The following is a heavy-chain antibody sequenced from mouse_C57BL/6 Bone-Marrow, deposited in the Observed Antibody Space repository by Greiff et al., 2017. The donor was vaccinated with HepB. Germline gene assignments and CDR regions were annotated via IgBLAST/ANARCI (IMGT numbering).Heavy chain of an antibody. J-gene: IGHJ2*01. CDR1: GYTFTSYW. CDR3: AINYYSNGYYFDY. Sequence: QVQLKESGTELVKPGASVKLSCKASGYTFTSYWMHWVKQRPGQGLEWIGNINPSNGGTNYNEKFKSKATLTVDKSSSTAYMQLSSLTSEDSAVYYCAINYYSNGYYFDYWGQGTTLTVSS. D-gene: IGHD2-5*01. V-gene: IGHV1-53*01. CDR2: INPSNGGT.